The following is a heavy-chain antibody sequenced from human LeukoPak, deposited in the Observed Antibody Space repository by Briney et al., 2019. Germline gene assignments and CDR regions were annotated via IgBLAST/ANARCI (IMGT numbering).Heavy chain of an antibody. CDR2: IIPIFGTA. J-gene: IGHJ4*02. D-gene: IGHD2-15*01. Sequence: SVKVSCKASGGTFSSYAISWVRQAPGQGLEWMGGIIPIFGTANYAQKFQGRVTITADESTSTAYMELSSLRSEDTAVYYCASGYCSGGSCYSFERHFDYWGQGTLVTVSS. V-gene: IGHV1-69*13. CDR3: ASGYCSGGSCYSFERHFDY. CDR1: GGTFSSYA.